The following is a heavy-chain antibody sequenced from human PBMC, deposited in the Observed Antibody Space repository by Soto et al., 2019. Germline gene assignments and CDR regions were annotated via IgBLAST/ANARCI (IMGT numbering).Heavy chain of an antibody. Sequence: SVKVSCKASGGTFSSYAISWVRQAPGQGLEWMGGIIPIFGTANYAQKFQGRVTITADESTSTAYMELSSLRSEDTAVYYCARAGTAMVLNYYYYYGMDVWGQGTTVTVSS. CDR3: ARAGTAMVLNYYYYYGMDV. CDR1: GGTFSSYA. V-gene: IGHV1-69*13. J-gene: IGHJ6*02. D-gene: IGHD5-18*01. CDR2: IIPIFGTA.